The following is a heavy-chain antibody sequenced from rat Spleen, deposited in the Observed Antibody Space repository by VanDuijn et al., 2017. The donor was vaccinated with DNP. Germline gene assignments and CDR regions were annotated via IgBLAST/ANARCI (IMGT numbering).Heavy chain of an antibody. V-gene: IGHV5S11*01. Sequence: EVQLVESGGGLVQPGRSLKLSCAASGFTFSAYYLAWVRQAPAKGLEWVAYIGSAAYAPYYGDSVKGRFTIFRDNAKSTLYLQMDSLRSEETATYYCARHGEVPTRYAMDAWGQGTSVTVSS. D-gene: IGHD2-1*01. CDR2: IGSAAYAP. CDR3: ARHGEVPTRYAMDA. J-gene: IGHJ4*01. CDR1: GFTFSAYY.